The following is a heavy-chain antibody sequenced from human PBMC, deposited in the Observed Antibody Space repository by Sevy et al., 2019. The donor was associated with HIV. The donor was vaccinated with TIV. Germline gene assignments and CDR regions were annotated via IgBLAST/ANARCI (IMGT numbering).Heavy chain of an antibody. J-gene: IGHJ5*02. CDR3: ARDTSSGWYPEVDWFDP. D-gene: IGHD6-19*01. Sequence: ASVKVSCKASGYTFTSYYMHWVRQAPGQGLEWMGIINPSGGSTSYAQKFQGRVTMTRDTSTSTVYMELSSLRSEDTAVYYCARDTSSGWYPEVDWFDPWGQGTLVTVSS. V-gene: IGHV1-46*01. CDR1: GYTFTSYY. CDR2: INPSGGST.